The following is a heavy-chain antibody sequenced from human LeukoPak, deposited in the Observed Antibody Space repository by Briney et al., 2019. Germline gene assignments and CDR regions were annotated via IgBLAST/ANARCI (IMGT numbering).Heavy chain of an antibody. V-gene: IGHV3-23*01. CDR1: GSTFSSYA. J-gene: IGHJ4*02. CDR3: AKEDCSSTSCYTEVDY. Sequence: GGSLTLSCAASGSTFSSYAMSWVRQPPGKGLEWVSAIIGSGGSTYYADSVKGRFTISRHKSKNTLYMQMNSLRAEDTAVYYCAKEDCSSTSCYTEVDYWGQGTLVTVSS. D-gene: IGHD2-2*02. CDR2: IIGSGGST.